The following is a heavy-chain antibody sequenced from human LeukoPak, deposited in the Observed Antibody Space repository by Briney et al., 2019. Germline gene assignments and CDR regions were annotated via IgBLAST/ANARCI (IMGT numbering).Heavy chain of an antibody. Sequence: SETLSLTCTLSGDSISSSSYFWGWIRQPPGKGLEWIGEIYHSGSTNYNPSLKSRVTISVDKSKNQFSLKLTSVTAADTAVYYCARDDDYYDSSGYYYDYFDYWGQGTLVTVSS. J-gene: IGHJ4*02. CDR2: IYHSGST. V-gene: IGHV4-39*01. CDR3: ARDDDYYDSSGYYYDYFDY. D-gene: IGHD3-22*01. CDR1: GDSISSSSYF.